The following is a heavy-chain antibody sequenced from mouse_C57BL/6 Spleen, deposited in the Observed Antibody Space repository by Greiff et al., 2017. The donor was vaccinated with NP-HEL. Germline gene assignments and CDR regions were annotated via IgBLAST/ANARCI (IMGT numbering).Heavy chain of an antibody. D-gene: IGHD2-1*01. V-gene: IGHV14-4*01. CDR3: TNHLLGIAY. J-gene: IGHJ3*01. CDR2: IDPENGDT. CDR1: GFNITDDY. Sequence: VQLQQSGAELVRPGASVKLSCTASGFNITDDYMHWVKQRPEQGLEWIGWIDPENGDTEYASKFQGKATITADTSSNTAYLQLSSLTSEDTAVYYCTNHLLGIAYWGQGTLVTVSA.